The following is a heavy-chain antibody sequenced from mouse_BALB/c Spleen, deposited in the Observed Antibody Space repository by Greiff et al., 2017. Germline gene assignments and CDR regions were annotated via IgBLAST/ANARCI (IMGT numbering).Heavy chain of an antibody. Sequence: VQLKESGAELVKPGASVKLSCKTSGYTFTSYWIQWVKQRPGQGLGWIGEIFPGTGTTYYNEKFKGKATLTIDTSSSTAYMQLSSLTSEDSAVYFCARSTTGYYFDYWGQGTTLTVSS. J-gene: IGHJ2*01. CDR3: ARSTTGYYFDY. V-gene: IGHV1S132*01. CDR1: GYTFTSYW. CDR2: IFPGTGTT. D-gene: IGHD2-14*01.